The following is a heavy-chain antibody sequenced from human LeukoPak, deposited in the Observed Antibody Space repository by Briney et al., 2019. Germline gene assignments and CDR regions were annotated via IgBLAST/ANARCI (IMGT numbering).Heavy chain of an antibody. J-gene: IGHJ3*01. Sequence: PSETLSLTCAVSGGSISSSNWWSWVRQPPGKGLEWIGEVYHSGSTNNNPSLESRVTISIDKSKHQFSLKLTSVTAADTAVYYCAGGDYSSSFDFWGQGTMVTVSS. CDR3: AGGDYSSSFDF. CDR2: VYHSGST. V-gene: IGHV4-4*02. D-gene: IGHD6-13*01. CDR1: GGSISSSNW.